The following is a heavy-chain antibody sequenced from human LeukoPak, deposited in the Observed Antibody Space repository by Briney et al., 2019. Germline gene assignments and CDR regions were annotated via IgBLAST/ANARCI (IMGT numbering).Heavy chain of an antibody. CDR1: GGSISSSSYY. CDR3: ARHTQRDFWSGYHVYYFGY. J-gene: IGHJ4*02. D-gene: IGHD3-3*01. V-gene: IGHV4-39*01. CDR2: IYYSGST. Sequence: SETLSLTCTVSGGSISSSSYYWGWIRQPPGKGLEWIGSIYYSGSTYYNPSLKSRVTISVDTSKNQFSLKLSSVTAADTAVYYCARHTQRDFWSGYHVYYFGYWGQGTLVTVSS.